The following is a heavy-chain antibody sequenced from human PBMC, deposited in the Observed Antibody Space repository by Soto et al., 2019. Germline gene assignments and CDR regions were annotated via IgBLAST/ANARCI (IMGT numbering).Heavy chain of an antibody. Sequence: GGSLRLSCAASGFTVSSNYMSWVRQATGKGLEWVSVIYSGGSTYYADSVKGRFTISRHNSKNTLYLQMNSLRAEDTAVYYCARDGSYGNSRYFDLWGRGTLVTVSS. J-gene: IGHJ2*01. D-gene: IGHD2-15*01. CDR2: IYSGGST. CDR1: GFTVSSNY. CDR3: ARDGSYGNSRYFDL. V-gene: IGHV3-53*04.